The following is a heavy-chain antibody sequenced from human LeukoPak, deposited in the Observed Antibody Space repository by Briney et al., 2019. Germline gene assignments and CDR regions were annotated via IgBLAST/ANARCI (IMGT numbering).Heavy chain of an antibody. V-gene: IGHV3-7*01. CDR1: GFTFSDYW. CDR2: IGQDVGEK. Sequence: GGSLRLSCAVSGFTFSDYWMNWVRQAPGKGLEGVASIGQDVGEKSYVDSVKGRFTISRDNTKRSLYLQMSSLRAEDTAVYYCARDGTAAGLYFDLWGQGTLVTVSS. CDR3: ARDGTAAGLYFDL. J-gene: IGHJ4*01. D-gene: IGHD6-13*01.